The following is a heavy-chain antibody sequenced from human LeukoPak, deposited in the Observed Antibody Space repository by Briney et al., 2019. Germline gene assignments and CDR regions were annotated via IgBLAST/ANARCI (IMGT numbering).Heavy chain of an antibody. D-gene: IGHD2-2*01. CDR2: ISAYNGNT. J-gene: IGHJ5*02. Sequence: ASVKVSCKASGCTFTTYGISWVRQAPGQGLEWMGWISAYNGNTNYAQKLQGRVTMTTDTSTSTAYMELRSLRSDDTAVYYCARDYCSSTSCSNWFDPWGQGTLVTVSS. V-gene: IGHV1-18*01. CDR3: ARDYCSSTSCSNWFDP. CDR1: GCTFTTYG.